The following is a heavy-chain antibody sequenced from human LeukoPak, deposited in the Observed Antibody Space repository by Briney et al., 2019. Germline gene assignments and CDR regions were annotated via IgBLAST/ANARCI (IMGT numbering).Heavy chain of an antibody. Sequence: GGSLRLSCAASGFTFSSYEMHWVRQAPGRGLEWLSYITISSSTIYYADSVRGRFIISRDNAENSLYLQMSSLRDEDTAVYYCARAGVLDIWGQGTMVTVSS. CDR3: ARAGVLDI. V-gene: IGHV3-48*02. CDR2: ITISSSTI. J-gene: IGHJ3*02. CDR1: GFTFSSYE. D-gene: IGHD3-10*01.